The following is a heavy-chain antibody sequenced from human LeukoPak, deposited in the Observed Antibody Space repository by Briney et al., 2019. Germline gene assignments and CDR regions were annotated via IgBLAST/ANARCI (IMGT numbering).Heavy chain of an antibody. CDR2: IIPILGIA. CDR1: GGTFSSYA. CDR3: ARVSAAGTHYFDY. J-gene: IGHJ4*02. V-gene: IGHV1-69*04. D-gene: IGHD6-13*01. Sequence: GASVKVSCKASGGTFSSYAISWVRQAPGQGLEWMGRIIPILGIANYAQKFQGRVTITADKSTSTAYMELSSLRSEDTAVYYCARVSAAGTHYFDYWGQGTLVTVSS.